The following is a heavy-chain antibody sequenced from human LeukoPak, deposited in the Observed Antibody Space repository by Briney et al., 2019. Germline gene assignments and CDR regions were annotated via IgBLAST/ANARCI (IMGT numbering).Heavy chain of an antibody. D-gene: IGHD4-17*01. CDR1: GFTFSSYA. Sequence: GGSLRLSCAASGFTFSSYAMSWVRQAPGKGLEWVSAISGSGGSTYYADSVKGRFTISRDNSKNTLYLQMNSLRAEDTAVYYCAKSLYGDYSENWFDPWGQGTLVTVSS. CDR3: AKSLYGDYSENWFDP. J-gene: IGHJ5*02. V-gene: IGHV3-23*01. CDR2: ISGSGGST.